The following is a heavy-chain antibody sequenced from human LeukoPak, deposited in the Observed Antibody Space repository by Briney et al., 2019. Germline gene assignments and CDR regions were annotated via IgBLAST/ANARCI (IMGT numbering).Heavy chain of an antibody. Sequence: SETLSLTCAVYGGSFSSYYWSWIRQPPGKGLEWIGYIYYSGSTNYNPSLKSRVTISVDTSKNQFSLKLSSVTAADTAVYYCARRAVAGTFGRSYYYYGMDVWGQGTTVTVSS. D-gene: IGHD6-19*01. CDR2: IYYSGST. J-gene: IGHJ6*02. V-gene: IGHV4-59*08. CDR3: ARRAVAGTFGRSYYYYGMDV. CDR1: GGSFSSYY.